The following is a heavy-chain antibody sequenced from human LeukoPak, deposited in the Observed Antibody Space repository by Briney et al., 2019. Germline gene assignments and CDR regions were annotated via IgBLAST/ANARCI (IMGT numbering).Heavy chain of an antibody. V-gene: IGHV3-23*01. CDR1: GFTFGSFA. CDR3: AKRLQSRSGRFDY. J-gene: IGHJ4*02. D-gene: IGHD6-19*01. Sequence: GGSLRLSCEASGFTFGSFAMYWVRQAPGKGLDWIAGIFGSGGSPHYADSVKGRFTISRDNSKNTLYLQMNSLRAEDTAVYYCAKRLQSRSGRFDYWGQGTLVTVSS. CDR2: IFGSGGSP.